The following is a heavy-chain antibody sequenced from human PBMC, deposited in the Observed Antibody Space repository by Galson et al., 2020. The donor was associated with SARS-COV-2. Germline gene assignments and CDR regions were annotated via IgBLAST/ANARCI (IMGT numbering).Heavy chain of an antibody. V-gene: IGHV2-5*02. CDR3: AHRRSDSEEGGDDGDFYFSAFDV. Sequence: SGPTLVKPTQTLTLTCTFSGFSLTTSGVGVGWIRQPPGKALEWLAIIYWDDDERYSPSLKSRLTITKDTSKNQVGLTMTKLDPVDTATYFCAHRRSDSEEGGDDGDFYFSAFDVWGQGTIVTVAS. CDR2: IYWDDDE. J-gene: IGHJ3*01. CDR1: GFSLTTSGVG. D-gene: IGHD2-21*01.